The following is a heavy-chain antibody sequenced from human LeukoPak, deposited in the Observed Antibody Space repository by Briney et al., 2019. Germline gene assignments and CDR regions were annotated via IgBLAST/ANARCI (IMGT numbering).Heavy chain of an antibody. CDR1: GGTFSSYA. D-gene: IGHD4-17*01. CDR3: ARGRGDYVLNWFDP. CDR2: IIPIFGTA. Sequence: SVKVSCKASGGTFSSYAISWVRQAPGQGLEWMGGIIPIFGTADYAQKFQGRVTITADESTSTAYMELSSLRSEDTAVYYCARGRGDYVLNWFDPWGQGTLVTVSS. J-gene: IGHJ5*02. V-gene: IGHV1-69*13.